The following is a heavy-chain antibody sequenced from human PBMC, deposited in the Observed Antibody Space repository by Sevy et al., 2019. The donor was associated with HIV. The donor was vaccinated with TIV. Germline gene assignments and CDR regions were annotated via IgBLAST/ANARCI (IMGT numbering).Heavy chain of an antibody. Sequence: ASVKVSCKASGYIFTSYDINWVRQATGQGLEWMGWMNPNSGNTGYAQKFQGRVTMTRNTSISTAYMELSSLRSEDTAVYYCARGLRLNEYSSSAGAFDIWGQGTMVTVSS. D-gene: IGHD6-6*01. CDR3: ARGLRLNEYSSSAGAFDI. CDR2: MNPNSGNT. CDR1: GYIFTSYD. J-gene: IGHJ3*02. V-gene: IGHV1-8*01.